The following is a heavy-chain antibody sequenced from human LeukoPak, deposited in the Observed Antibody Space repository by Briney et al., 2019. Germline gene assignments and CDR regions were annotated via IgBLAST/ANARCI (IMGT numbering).Heavy chain of an antibody. CDR2: RYYSGDN. CDR1: GGSISSSDHY. CDR3: ARHRLEGDTFDI. J-gene: IGHJ3*02. V-gene: IGHV4-39*01. Sequence: KPSETLSLTCSVSGGSISSSDHYWAWIRQPPGKGLEWIGSRYYSGDNYYSPSLKSRVTISVDTSTNQFALKMNSVTAADTAVYFCARHRLEGDTFDIWGQGTKVTVSS. D-gene: IGHD3-3*01.